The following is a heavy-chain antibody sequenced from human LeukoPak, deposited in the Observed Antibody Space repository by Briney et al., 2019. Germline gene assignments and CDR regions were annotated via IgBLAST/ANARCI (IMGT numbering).Heavy chain of an antibody. CDR3: ARDLEGGAWFDP. D-gene: IGHD1-1*01. CDR1: GGSISSYY. Sequence: SETLSLTCTVSGGSISSYYWSWIRQPPGKGLEWIGYIYYSGSTNYNPSLKSRVTISVDTSKNQFSLKLSSVTAADTAVYYCARDLEGGAWFDPWGQGTLVTVSS. J-gene: IGHJ5*02. V-gene: IGHV4-59*01. CDR2: IYYSGST.